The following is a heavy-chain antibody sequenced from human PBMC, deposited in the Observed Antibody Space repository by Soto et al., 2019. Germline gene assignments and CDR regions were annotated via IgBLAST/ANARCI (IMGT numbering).Heavy chain of an antibody. CDR2: IIAYSGNT. CDR3: ARDFYQSSGYCDY. V-gene: IGHV1-18*01. D-gene: IGHD3-22*01. J-gene: IGHJ4*02. Sequence: QVQLVQSGAEVKKPGASVKVSCKAYGYTFSSYGLSWVRQAPGQGLEWMGWIIAYSGNTVYTQRFKGRLTMATDTSTGTAYMELRSLRSDDTAVYYCARDFYQSSGYCDYWGQGTLVTVSS. CDR1: GYTFSSYG.